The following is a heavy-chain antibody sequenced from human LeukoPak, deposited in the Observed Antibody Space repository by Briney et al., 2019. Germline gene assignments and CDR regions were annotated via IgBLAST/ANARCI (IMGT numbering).Heavy chain of an antibody. Sequence: GASVKVSCKASEYTFTSYYMHWVRQAPGQGLEWMGIINPSGGSTSYAQKFQGRVTMTRDMSTSTVYMELSSLRSEDTAVYYCARVHCSSTSCYEMDYWGKGTLVTVSS. D-gene: IGHD2-2*01. CDR2: INPSGGST. J-gene: IGHJ4*02. V-gene: IGHV1-46*01. CDR1: EYTFTSYY. CDR3: ARVHCSSTSCYEMDY.